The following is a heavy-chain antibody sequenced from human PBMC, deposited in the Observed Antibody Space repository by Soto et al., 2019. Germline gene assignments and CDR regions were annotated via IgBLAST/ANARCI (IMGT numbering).Heavy chain of an antibody. V-gene: IGHV3-9*01. Sequence: EVQLVESGGGLVQPGRSLRLSCAASGFTFDDYAMHWVRQAPGKGLEWVSGISWNSGSIGYADSVKGRFTISRDNAKNSLYLQMNSLRAEDTALYYCAKDAREGFGRSGLFDIWGQGTMVTVSS. CDR3: AKDAREGFGRSGLFDI. CDR1: GFTFDDYA. J-gene: IGHJ3*02. CDR2: ISWNSGSI. D-gene: IGHD2-15*01.